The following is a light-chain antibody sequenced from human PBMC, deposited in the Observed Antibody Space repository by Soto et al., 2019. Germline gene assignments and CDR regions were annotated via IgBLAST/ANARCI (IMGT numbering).Light chain of an antibody. Sequence: QSALTQPASVSGSPGQSITISCTGTSSDIGSYDLVSWYQQHPGTAPKLIIYEVTKRPSGVSTRFSGSKSGNTASLTISGLPAVDEADYYCCSFADFTYVFGTGTQVTVL. CDR1: SSDIGSYDL. CDR2: EVT. J-gene: IGLJ1*01. V-gene: IGLV2-23*02. CDR3: CSFADFTYV.